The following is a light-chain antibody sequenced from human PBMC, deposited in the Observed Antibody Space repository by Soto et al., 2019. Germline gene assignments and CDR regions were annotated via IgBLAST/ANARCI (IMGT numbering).Light chain of an antibody. CDR3: QQYDNPPIT. V-gene: IGKV1-33*01. Sequence: DIQMTQSPSSLSASVGDRVTITCQASQDIYNYLNWYQQKPGKAPKLLICDASNWETGVPSRFSGSGSGTDFTFTISSLQPEDIATYYCQQYDNPPITFGQGTRLEIK. J-gene: IGKJ5*01. CDR2: DAS. CDR1: QDIYNY.